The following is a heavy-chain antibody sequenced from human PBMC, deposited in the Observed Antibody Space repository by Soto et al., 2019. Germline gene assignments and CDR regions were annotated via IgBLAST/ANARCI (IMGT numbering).Heavy chain of an antibody. CDR1: GYTFTSYG. Sequence: GASVKVSCKASGYTFTSYGISWVRQAPGQGLEWMGWISAYNGNTNYAQKLQGRVTMTTDTSTSTAYMELRSLRSDDTAVYYCARDIGHGIVVVPAATNLHPWGQGTLVTVSS. CDR3: ARDIGHGIVVVPAATNLHP. D-gene: IGHD2-2*01. V-gene: IGHV1-18*01. J-gene: IGHJ5*02. CDR2: ISAYNGNT.